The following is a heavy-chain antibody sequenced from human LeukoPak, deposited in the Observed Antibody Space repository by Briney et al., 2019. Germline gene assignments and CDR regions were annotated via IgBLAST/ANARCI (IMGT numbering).Heavy chain of an antibody. D-gene: IGHD2-2*01. CDR2: ISSSSSTI. J-gene: IGHJ4*02. CDR1: GFTFSSYA. V-gene: IGHV3-48*01. CDR3: ASAYCSSTSCRFMPAAPFDY. Sequence: PGGSLRLSCAASGFTFSSYAMSWVRQAPGKGLEWVSYISSSSSTIYYADSVKGRFTISRDNAKNSLYLQMNSLRAEDTAVYYCASAYCSSTSCRFMPAAPFDYWGQGTLVTVSS.